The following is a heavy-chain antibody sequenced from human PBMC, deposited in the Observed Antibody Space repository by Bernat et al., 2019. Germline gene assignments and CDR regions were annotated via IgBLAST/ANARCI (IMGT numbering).Heavy chain of an antibody. CDR1: GYTFTSYV. D-gene: IGHD2-15*01. V-gene: IGHV1-69*04. J-gene: IGHJ3*01. CDR3: AREGVRSGSSGIGDAFDL. Sequence: QVQLLQSGAEVKNPGSSVNVSCKASGYTFTSYVISWVGQALGQGLDWMGRIIPILGIANYAQKFQGRVTITADKSKSTAYMELSSLSSADTAVYYCAREGVRSGSSGIGDAFDLWGQGTMVTVSS. CDR2: IIPILGIA.